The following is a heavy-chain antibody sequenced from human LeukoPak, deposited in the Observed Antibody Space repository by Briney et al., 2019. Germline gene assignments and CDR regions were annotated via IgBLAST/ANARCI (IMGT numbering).Heavy chain of an antibody. D-gene: IGHD2-15*01. V-gene: IGHV1-3*01. J-gene: IGHJ6*02. CDR1: GYTFTSYA. CDR3: ARAGVRGYCSGGSCYPYYYYYGMDV. CDR2: INAGNGNT. Sequence: ASVKVSCKASGYTFTSYAMHWVRQAPGQRLEWMGWINAGNGNTKYSQKFQGRITITRDTSASTAYMELSSLRSEDTAVYYCARAGVRGYCSGGSCYPYYYYYGMDVWGQGTTVTVSS.